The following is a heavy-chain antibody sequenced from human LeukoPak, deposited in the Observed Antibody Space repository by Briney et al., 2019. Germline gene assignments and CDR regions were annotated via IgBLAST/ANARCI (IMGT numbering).Heavy chain of an antibody. CDR2: IRYDGSNK. CDR3: ARPGIVGATNLVDY. J-gene: IGHJ4*02. D-gene: IGHD1-26*01. CDR1: GFTFSSYG. Sequence: GGSLRLSCAASGFTFSSYGMHWVRQAPGKGLEWVAFIRYDGSNKYYADSVKGRFTISRDNSKNTLYLQMNSLRAEDTAVYYCARPGIVGATNLVDYWGQGTLVTVSS. V-gene: IGHV3-30*02.